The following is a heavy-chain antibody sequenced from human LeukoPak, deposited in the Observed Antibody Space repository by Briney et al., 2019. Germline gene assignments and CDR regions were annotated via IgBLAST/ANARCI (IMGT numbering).Heavy chain of an antibody. D-gene: IGHD2-2*01. CDR1: GYTFNNYN. CDR3: ARVFVRRYCSSTSCPALLGY. CDR2: INTKTGNP. V-gene: IGHV7-4-1*02. J-gene: IGHJ4*02. Sequence: ASVKVSCKGSGYTFNNYNINWVRQAPGQGLEWMGWINTKTGNPTYAQDFTGRFVFSLDTSVSTAYLQINNLKAEDTAVYYCARVFVRRYCSSTSCPALLGYWGQGTLVTVSS.